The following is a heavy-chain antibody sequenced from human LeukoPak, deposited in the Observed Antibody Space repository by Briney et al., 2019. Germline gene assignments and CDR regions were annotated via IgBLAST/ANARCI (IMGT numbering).Heavy chain of an antibody. D-gene: IGHD3-22*01. CDR2: IYSGGST. J-gene: IGHJ4*02. CDR3: ASALMSYYDSSGYSG. Sequence: GGSLRLSCAASGFTVSSNYMSWVRQAPGKGLEWVSVIYSGGSTYYADSVKGRFTISRDNSKNTLYLQMNSLRAEDTAVYYCASALMSYYDSSGYSGWGQGTLVTVSS. CDR1: GFTVSSNY. V-gene: IGHV3-66*02.